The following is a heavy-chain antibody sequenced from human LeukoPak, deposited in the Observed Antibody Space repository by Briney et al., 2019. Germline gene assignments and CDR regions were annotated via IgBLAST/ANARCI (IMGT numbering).Heavy chain of an antibody. CDR1: GFTFYDYG. J-gene: IGHJ4*02. CDR3: ARGSTHYDVLTGYHYYFDY. CDR2: INWNGDNT. V-gene: IGHV3-20*04. Sequence: GGSLRLSCAASGFTFYDYGMRWVGQARGKGREGVSGINWNGDNTNYADSLKGRFTISRDNDKNSVYVEMNSLRGEDTGLYYCARGSTHYDVLTGYHYYFDYWGQGTLVTVSS. D-gene: IGHD3-9*01.